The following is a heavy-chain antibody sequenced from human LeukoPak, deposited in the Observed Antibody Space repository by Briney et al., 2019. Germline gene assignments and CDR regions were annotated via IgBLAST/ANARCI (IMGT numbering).Heavy chain of an antibody. J-gene: IGHJ5*02. CDR2: INPDSGGT. CDR1: VYTFIDYY. V-gene: IGHV1-2*02. D-gene: IGHD5-18*01. Sequence: ASVNVSFKSSVYTFIDYYIHWVRLAPGQGLAGMGWINPDSGGTKYLQKFQGRVTMTRDTSINIAYMELSRLRSDDTAVYFCARGPFRNVDTAMVASRFDPWGQGTLVTVSS. CDR3: ARGPFRNVDTAMVASRFDP.